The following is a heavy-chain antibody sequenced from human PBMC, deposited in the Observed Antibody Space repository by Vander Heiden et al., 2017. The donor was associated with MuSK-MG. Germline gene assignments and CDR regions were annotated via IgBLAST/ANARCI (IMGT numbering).Heavy chain of an antibody. J-gene: IGHJ4*02. CDR2: IYSGGTT. CDR3: ARDLYSRSGSYPRY. Sequence: EVQLVESGGGLVQPGGALRLSCAASGFTGRSNFLSLVRQSPGKGLEWVSLIYSGGTTYYADSVKGRFTISRDNSKNTLYLQMNSLRAEDTAVYYCARDLYSRSGSYPRYWGQGTLVTVSS. D-gene: IGHD1-26*01. CDR1: GFTGRSNF. V-gene: IGHV3-66*01.